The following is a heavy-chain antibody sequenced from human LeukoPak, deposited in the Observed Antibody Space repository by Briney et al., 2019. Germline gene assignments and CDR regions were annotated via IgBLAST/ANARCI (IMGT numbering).Heavy chain of an antibody. Sequence: GGSLRLSCSASGFTFSSYAMHWVRQAPGKGLEYVSAISPDGSNTYYADSVKGRFSISRDNSKDTLYLQMSSLRPEDTAVYYCVPKGTEGYWGQGTLVTVSS. CDR2: ISPDGSNT. V-gene: IGHV3-64D*06. J-gene: IGHJ4*02. CDR1: GFTFSSYA. CDR3: VPKGTEGY.